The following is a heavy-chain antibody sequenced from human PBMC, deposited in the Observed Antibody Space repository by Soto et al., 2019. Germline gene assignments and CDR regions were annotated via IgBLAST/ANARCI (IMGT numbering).Heavy chain of an antibody. CDR2: IYYSGYT. Sequence: PSETLSLTCTVSGGSISSSSYYWGWIRQPPGKGLEWIGSIYYSGYTLYNPSLKSRVTISVDTSKNQFSLKLSSVTAADTAVYYCARMGDSSGYSGGFDPWGQGTLVTVSS. D-gene: IGHD3-22*01. CDR1: GGSISSSSYY. V-gene: IGHV4-39*01. J-gene: IGHJ5*02. CDR3: ARMGDSSGYSGGFDP.